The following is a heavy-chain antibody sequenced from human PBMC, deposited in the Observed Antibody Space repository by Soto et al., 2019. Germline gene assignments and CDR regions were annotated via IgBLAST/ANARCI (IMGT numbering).Heavy chain of an antibody. CDR2: ISGSGGTT. D-gene: IGHD6-13*01. V-gene: IGHV3-23*01. Sequence: EVQLLESGGGLVQPGGSLRLSCAASEFTFSNYAMNWVRQAPGKGLECISAISGSGGTTYYADSVRGRFTISRDDSKNTLYLQMNSLRAEDTAVYYCAKRAAAGDYYFDYWGQGTLVTVSS. J-gene: IGHJ4*02. CDR3: AKRAAAGDYYFDY. CDR1: EFTFSNYA.